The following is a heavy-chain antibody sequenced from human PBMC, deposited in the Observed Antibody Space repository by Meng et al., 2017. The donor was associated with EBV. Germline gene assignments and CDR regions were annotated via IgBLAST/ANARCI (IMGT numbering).Heavy chain of an antibody. J-gene: IGHJ4*02. Sequence: EVQLLESXXXXVXXGGSLRLSCAASGFTFSSYAMSWVRQAPGKGLEWVSAISGSGGSTYYADSVKGRFTISRDNSKNTLYLQMNSLRAEDTAVYYCAKNVDTAMVVDYWGQGTLLTVSS. CDR1: GFTFSSYA. D-gene: IGHD5-18*01. CDR2: ISGSGGST. V-gene: IGHV3-23*01. CDR3: AKNVDTAMVVDY.